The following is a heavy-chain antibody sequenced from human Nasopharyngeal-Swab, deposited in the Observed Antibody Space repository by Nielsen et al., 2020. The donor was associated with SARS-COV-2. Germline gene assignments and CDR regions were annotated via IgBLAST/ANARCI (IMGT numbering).Heavy chain of an antibody. V-gene: IGHV3-30*02. CDR2: IRYDGSNR. D-gene: IGHD3-22*01. CDR3: AKGQDYYDSSGYHR. Sequence: GGSLRLSSSSSGFTFSSHGMHWVRQAPGKGLEWVSFIRYDGSNRYYTDPVKGRFTISRDNSKNTLYLQMNSLRAEDTAVYYCAKGQDYYDSSGYHRWGQGTMVTVSS. CDR1: GFTFSSHG. J-gene: IGHJ3*01.